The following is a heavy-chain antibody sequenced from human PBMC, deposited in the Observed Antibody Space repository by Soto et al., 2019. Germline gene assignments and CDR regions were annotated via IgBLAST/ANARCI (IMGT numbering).Heavy chain of an antibody. CDR3: ARGDVDIVATISYFDY. J-gene: IGHJ4*02. CDR1: GFTFSSYG. Sequence: QVQLVESGGGVVQPGRSLRLSCAASGFTFSSYGIHWVRQAPGKGLEWVAVIWYDGSNKYYADSVKGRFTISRDNSKNTLYLQMNSLRAEDTAVYYCARGDVDIVATISYFDYWGQGTLVTVSS. D-gene: IGHD5-12*01. CDR2: IWYDGSNK. V-gene: IGHV3-33*01.